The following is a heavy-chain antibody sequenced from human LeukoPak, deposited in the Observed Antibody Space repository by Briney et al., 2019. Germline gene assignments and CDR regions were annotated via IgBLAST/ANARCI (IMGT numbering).Heavy chain of an antibody. V-gene: IGHV3-23*01. CDR2: ISGSGGTT. D-gene: IGHD3-3*01. CDR3: ATAAGADFFGY. J-gene: IGHJ4*02. CDR1: GFTVNNNY. Sequence: GGSLRLSCAASGFTVNNNYMSWVRQAPGMGLEWVSAISGSGGTTDYADSAKGRFTISRDNSKNTLYLQMNSLRAKDTAVYYCATAAGADFFGYWGQGTLVTVSS.